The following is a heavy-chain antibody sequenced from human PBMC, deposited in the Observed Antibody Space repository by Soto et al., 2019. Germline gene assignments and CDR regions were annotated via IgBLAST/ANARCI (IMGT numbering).Heavy chain of an antibody. CDR1: GDIFSGYS. CDR3: ARDLGSGYDPGDY. Sequence: QVQLVQSGAEVKKPGSSVKVSCKTSGDIFSGYSISWVRQAPGQGLEWMGGIIPIFGTTNYAQRFHGRVTITAYESTSTAYMELYSLKSADTAVYYCARDLGSGYDPGDYWGQGTLVTVSS. CDR2: IIPIFGTT. D-gene: IGHD5-12*01. V-gene: IGHV1-69*12. J-gene: IGHJ4*02.